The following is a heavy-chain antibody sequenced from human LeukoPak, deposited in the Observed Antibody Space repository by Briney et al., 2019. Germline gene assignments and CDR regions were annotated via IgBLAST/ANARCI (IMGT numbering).Heavy chain of an antibody. D-gene: IGHD1-26*01. CDR1: GGSISSYY. J-gene: IGHJ4*02. CDR2: IYYSGST. Sequence: PSETLSLTCTVSGGSISSYYLNWIRQPPGKGLEWIGYIYYSGSTNYNPSLRSRVTISVDGSKNQFSLKLNSVTAADTAVYYCARVTHHSGTDYWGQGTLVTVSS. V-gene: IGHV4-59*12. CDR3: ARVTHHSGTDY.